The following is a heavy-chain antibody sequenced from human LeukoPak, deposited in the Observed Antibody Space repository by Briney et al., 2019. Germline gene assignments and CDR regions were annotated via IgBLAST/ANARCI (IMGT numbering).Heavy chain of an antibody. V-gene: IGHV3-74*01. CDR1: GFTLSPYW. CDR3: AKIERFDP. J-gene: IGHJ5*02. CDR2: INGDGITT. Sequence: SGGSLRLSCAASGFTLSPYWMQWVRQSPAKGLVWVSRINGDGITTTYADSVKGRFTISRDNAKNTLYLQMNSLSADDTAVYYCAKIERFDPWGQGTLVTVSS.